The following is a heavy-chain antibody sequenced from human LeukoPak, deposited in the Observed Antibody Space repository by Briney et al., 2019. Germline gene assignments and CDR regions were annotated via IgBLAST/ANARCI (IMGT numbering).Heavy chain of an antibody. D-gene: IGHD3-10*01. J-gene: IGHJ4*02. CDR2: IYYSGST. CDR1: GGSISNNNYY. Sequence: PSETLSLTCTVPGGSISNNNYYWGWIRQPPGKGLEWIGSIYYSGSTYYNPSLKSRVTISVDTSKNQFSLKLSSVTAADTAVYYCTRHTYYYGSGSVDYWGQGTLVTVSS. CDR3: TRHTYYYGSGSVDY. V-gene: IGHV4-39*01.